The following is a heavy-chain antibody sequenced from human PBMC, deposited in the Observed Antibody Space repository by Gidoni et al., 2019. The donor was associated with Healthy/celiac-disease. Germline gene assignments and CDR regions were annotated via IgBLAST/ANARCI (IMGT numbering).Heavy chain of an antibody. CDR2: IIPIFGTA. Sequence: QVQLVQSGAEVKKPGSSVKVSCKASGGTFSSYAISWVRQAPGQGLEWMGGIIPIFGTANYAQKFQGRVTITADESTSTAYMELSSLRSEDTAVYYCARGRDVLRYFDWYIRGYYYYGMDVWGQGTTVTVSS. D-gene: IGHD3-9*01. V-gene: IGHV1-69*01. CDR3: ARGRDVLRYFDWYIRGYYYYGMDV. CDR1: GGTFSSYA. J-gene: IGHJ6*02.